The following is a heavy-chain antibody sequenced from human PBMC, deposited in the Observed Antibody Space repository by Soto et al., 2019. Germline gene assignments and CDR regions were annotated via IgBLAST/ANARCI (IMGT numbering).Heavy chain of an antibody. CDR1: GGTFRSYT. V-gene: IGHV1-69*08. J-gene: IGHJ6*02. CDR3: ARDPEAPSAYGMDV. Sequence: QVQLVQSGAEVKKPGSSAKVSCKASGGTFRSYTISWVRQAPGQGLEWMGRINPILGIANYAQKFQGRVKITADKSTNTAYMELSSLRSEDTAVYYCARDPEAPSAYGMDVWGQGTTVTV. CDR2: INPILGIA.